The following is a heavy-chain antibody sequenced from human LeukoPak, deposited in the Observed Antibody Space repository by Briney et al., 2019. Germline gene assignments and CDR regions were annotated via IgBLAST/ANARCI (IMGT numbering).Heavy chain of an antibody. D-gene: IGHD4-17*01. CDR1: GGTFSSYA. CDR3: ARGHDYGDYGVFDY. Sequence: VASVTVSCKASGGTFSSYAISWVRQAPGQGLEWMGRIIPILGIANYAQKFQGRVTITADKSTSTAYMELSSLRSEDTAVYYCARGHDYGDYGVFDYWGQGTLVTVSS. V-gene: IGHV1-69*04. CDR2: IIPILGIA. J-gene: IGHJ4*02.